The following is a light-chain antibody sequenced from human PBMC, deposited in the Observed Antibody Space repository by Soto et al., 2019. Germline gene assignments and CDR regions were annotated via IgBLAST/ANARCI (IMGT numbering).Light chain of an antibody. CDR3: QSYDTSLSGSWV. CDR1: SSNIGAGYD. CDR2: ANT. V-gene: IGLV1-40*01. Sequence: VLTQPPSVSGAPGQRVTISCTGTSSNIGAGYDVHWYQQLPGTAPKLLIFANTNRPSGVPDRFSGSKSGTSASLAITGLQAEDEADYYCQSYDTSLSGSWVFGGGTKLTVL. J-gene: IGLJ2*01.